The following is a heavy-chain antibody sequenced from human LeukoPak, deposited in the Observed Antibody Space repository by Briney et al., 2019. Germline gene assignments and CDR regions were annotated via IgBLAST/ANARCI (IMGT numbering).Heavy chain of an antibody. CDR3: ARNGVVSDAFDV. V-gene: IGHV3-21*01. CDR2: ISSSSGYI. J-gene: IGHJ3*01. Sequence: GGSLRLSCAASGFTFSSSSMNWVRQAPGKGLEWVSSISSSSGYIYYADSVKGRFTISRDNAKNSLYLQMNSLRAEDTAVYYCARNGVVSDAFDVWGQGTMVTSLQ. D-gene: IGHD3-3*01. CDR1: GFTFSSSS.